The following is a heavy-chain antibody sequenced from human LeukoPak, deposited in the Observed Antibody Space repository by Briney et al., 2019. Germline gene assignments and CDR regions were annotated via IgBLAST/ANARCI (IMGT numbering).Heavy chain of an antibody. J-gene: IGHJ3*02. Sequence: ASVKVSCKASGYTFTGYYMHWVRQAPGPGLEWMGWINPNSGGTNYAQKFHGRVTMTRDTSISTAYMELSRLRSDDTAVYYCARPLSSYYYDSSAPIDIWGQGTMVTVSS. CDR2: INPNSGGT. CDR1: GYTFTGYY. D-gene: IGHD3-22*01. V-gene: IGHV1-2*02. CDR3: ARPLSSYYYDSSAPIDI.